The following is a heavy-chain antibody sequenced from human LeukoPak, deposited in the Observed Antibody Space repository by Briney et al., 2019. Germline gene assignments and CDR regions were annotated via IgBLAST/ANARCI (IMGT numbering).Heavy chain of an antibody. D-gene: IGHD4-17*01. CDR1: GGSISSYY. CDR3: ARDAGYGDYSFDY. CDR2: IYYSGST. J-gene: IGHJ4*02. V-gene: IGHV4-59*01. Sequence: PSETLSLTCTVSGGSISSYYWSWIRQPPGKGLEWIGYIYYSGSTNYNPSLKSRVTISVDTSKNQFSLKLSSVTAADTAVYYCARDAGYGDYSFDYWGQGTLVTVSS.